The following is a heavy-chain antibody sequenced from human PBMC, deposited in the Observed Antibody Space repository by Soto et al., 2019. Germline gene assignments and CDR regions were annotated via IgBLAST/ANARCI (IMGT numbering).Heavy chain of an antibody. Sequence: QVQLVESGGGVVQPGRSLRLSCAASGFTFSTYGMHWVRQAPGKGLEWVAVIWYDGSKRYYADLVKGRFTISRNNSKNTLYLQMNSLRAEDTAVYYCARFVDTAGMDVWGQGTTVTVSS. CDR2: IWYDGSKR. D-gene: IGHD5-18*01. CDR1: GFTFSTYG. V-gene: IGHV3-33*01. CDR3: ARFVDTAGMDV. J-gene: IGHJ6*02.